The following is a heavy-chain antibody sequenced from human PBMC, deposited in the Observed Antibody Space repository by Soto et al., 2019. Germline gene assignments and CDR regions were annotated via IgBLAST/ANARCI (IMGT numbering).Heavy chain of an antibody. CDR3: ARDKSGVRFLEWLFAFDI. CDR1: GDSVSSNSAA. J-gene: IGHJ3*02. CDR2: TYYRSKWYN. V-gene: IGHV6-1*01. D-gene: IGHD3-3*01. Sequence: KQSQTLSLTCAISGDSVSSNSAAWNWIRQSPSRGLEWLGRTYYRSKWYNDYAVSVKSRITINPDTSKNQFSLQLNSVTPEDTAVYYCARDKSGVRFLEWLFAFDIWGQGTMVTVSS.